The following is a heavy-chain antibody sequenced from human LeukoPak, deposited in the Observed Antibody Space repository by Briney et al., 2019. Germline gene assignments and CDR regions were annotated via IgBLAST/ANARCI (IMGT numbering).Heavy chain of an antibody. CDR3: ARGLRQGSAWSWGPKEKSYQYMDV. CDR2: INPRGST. J-gene: IGHJ6*04. CDR1: GGSFSSHY. D-gene: IGHD6-19*01. V-gene: IGHV4-34*01. Sequence: SETLSLTCGVSGGSFSSHYWTWIRQRPGKGLERIGEINPRGSTNYNPSLESRVTVSADTSRNQLSLSLTSVTAADSAVYFCARGLRQGSAWSWGPKEKSYQYMDVWGTGTTVIASS.